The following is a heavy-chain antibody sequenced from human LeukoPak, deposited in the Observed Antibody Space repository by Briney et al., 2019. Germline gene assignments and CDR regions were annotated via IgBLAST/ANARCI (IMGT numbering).Heavy chain of an antibody. CDR1: GFTFSSYW. Sequence: GGSLRLSCAASGFTFSSYWMHWVRQVPGKGLVWVSRINSDGSSTSYADSVKGRFTISRDNSKNTLYLQMNSLRAEDTAVYYCAKGVLDYYYYGMDVWGQGTTVTVSS. J-gene: IGHJ6*02. CDR3: AKGVLDYYYYGMDV. V-gene: IGHV3-74*01. CDR2: INSDGSST.